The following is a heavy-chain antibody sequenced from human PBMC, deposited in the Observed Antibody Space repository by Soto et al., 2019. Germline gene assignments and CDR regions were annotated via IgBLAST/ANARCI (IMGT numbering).Heavy chain of an antibody. CDR3: AKSQEIGTHFFDS. Sequence: GGSLRLSCEASGFTFSGFDMHWVRQPTGKGLEWVSSIGAAGDTYYAVSVKGRFTISRDNAKNSLSLQMNSLRAGDMAVYFCAKSQEIGTHFFDSWGQGTQVTVSS. CDR1: GFTFSGFD. V-gene: IGHV3-13*01. D-gene: IGHD6-13*01. J-gene: IGHJ4*02. CDR2: IGAAGDT.